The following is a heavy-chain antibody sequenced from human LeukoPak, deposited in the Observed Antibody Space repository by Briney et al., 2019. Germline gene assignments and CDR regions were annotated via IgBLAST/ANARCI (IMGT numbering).Heavy chain of an antibody. J-gene: IGHJ4*02. Sequence: GSLILSCAASGYNFSNYGLHWFRQAPGKGLEWVAGISHDGTNKNYADSVKGRFTISRDNSENTLYLQMNSLRPDDKAVYYCARGDSARNYWGQGTLVTVSS. CDR2: ISHDGTNK. V-gene: IGHV3-30*03. D-gene: IGHD6-13*01. CDR1: GYNFSNYG. CDR3: ARGDSARNY.